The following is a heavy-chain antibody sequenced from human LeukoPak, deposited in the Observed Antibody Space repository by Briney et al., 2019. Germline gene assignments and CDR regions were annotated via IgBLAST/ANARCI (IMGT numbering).Heavy chain of an antibody. J-gene: IGHJ4*02. CDR3: ARVDIVVVPAAHYFDY. CDR2: INADSGGT. V-gene: IGHV1-2*02. D-gene: IGHD2-2*01. Sequence: AAVKVSCKASGYTFTGYYMHWVRQAPGQGLEWMGWINADSGGTNYAQKFQGRVTMTRDTSISTACMELSRLRSDDTAVYYCARVDIVVVPAAHYFDYWGQGTLVAVS. CDR1: GYTFTGYY.